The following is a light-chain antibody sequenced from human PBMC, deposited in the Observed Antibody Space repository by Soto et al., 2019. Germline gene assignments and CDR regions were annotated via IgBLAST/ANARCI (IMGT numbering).Light chain of an antibody. CDR2: DAS. V-gene: IGKV3-11*01. J-gene: IGKJ5*01. Sequence: EIVLTQSPATLSVSLGHSATLSCRASQSVSLSLAWYQMRPGQAPRLLIYDASYRATDIPPRFSGSGSGTDFTLTISSLEPEDFAVYYCQQRSSWPPTITFGQGTRLEIK. CDR3: QQRSSWPPTIT. CDR1: QSVSLS.